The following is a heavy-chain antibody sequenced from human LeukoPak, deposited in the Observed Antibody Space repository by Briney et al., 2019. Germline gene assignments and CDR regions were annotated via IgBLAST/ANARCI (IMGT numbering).Heavy chain of an antibody. J-gene: IGHJ5*02. CDR1: GGSISSSSYY. CDR2: IYYSGST. V-gene: IGHV4-39*02. CDR3: ARDPTMVRGVGWFDP. Sequence: SETLSLTCTVSGGSISSSSYYWGWIRQPPGKGLEWIGSIYYSGSTYYNPSLKSRVTISVDTSKNQFSLKLSSVTAADTAVYYCARDPTMVRGVGWFDPWGQGTLVTVSS. D-gene: IGHD3-10*01.